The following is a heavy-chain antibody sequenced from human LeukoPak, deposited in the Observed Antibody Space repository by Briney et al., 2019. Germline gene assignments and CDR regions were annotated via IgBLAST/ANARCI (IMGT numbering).Heavy chain of an antibody. CDR2: ISDSGTT. Sequence: SETLSLTCTVSGGSISRYYWSWIRQPPGKGLEWFGYISDSGTTNYNPSLKSRVTISVDTSKKEFSLKLSSVTAADTAVYYCARVTWFPGTSYYYMDVWGKGTTVTVSS. CDR3: ARVTWFPGTSYYYMDV. D-gene: IGHD1-1*01. V-gene: IGHV4-59*01. J-gene: IGHJ6*03. CDR1: GGSISRYY.